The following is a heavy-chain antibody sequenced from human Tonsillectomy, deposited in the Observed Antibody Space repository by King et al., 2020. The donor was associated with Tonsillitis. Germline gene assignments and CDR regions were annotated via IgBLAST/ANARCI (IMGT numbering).Heavy chain of an antibody. D-gene: IGHD4-17*01. CDR2: IYYSGST. J-gene: IGHJ4*02. V-gene: IGHV4-31*03. Sequence: VQLQESGPGLVKPSQTLSLTCTVSGGSISSGGYYWSWIRQHPGKGLEWIGYIYYSGSTYYNPSLKSRVTISVDTSKNQFSLKLSSVTAADTAVYYCARDGDDYGDLYYFDYWGEGTLVTVSS. CDR3: ARDGDDYGDLYYFDY. CDR1: GGSISSGGYY.